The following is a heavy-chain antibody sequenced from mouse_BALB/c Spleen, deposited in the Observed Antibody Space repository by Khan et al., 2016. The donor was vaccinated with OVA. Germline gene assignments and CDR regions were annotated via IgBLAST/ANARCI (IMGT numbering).Heavy chain of an antibody. CDR1: GFTFSSYG. J-gene: IGHJ4*01. D-gene: IGHD2-13*01. Sequence: EVELVESGGDLVKPGGSLKLSCAASGFTFSSYGMSWVRQTPDKRLEWVAAISSGGSYTYYPDSLKGRFTISRDIAKNTLYLQMSSLKSEDTAMYYCARQHGDYEGAAMDYWGQGTSGTVSS. CDR3: ARQHGDYEGAAMDY. V-gene: IGHV5-6*01. CDR2: ISSGGSYT.